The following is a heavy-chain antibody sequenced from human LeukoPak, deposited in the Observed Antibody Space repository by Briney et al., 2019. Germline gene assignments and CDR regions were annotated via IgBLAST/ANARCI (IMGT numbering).Heavy chain of an antibody. CDR3: ARERSSSWYGAFDI. D-gene: IGHD6-13*01. CDR2: IRNTDNTI. Sequence: PGRSLRLSCAASGFTFSSFEMHWVRQAPGKGLEWVSYIRNTDNTIYYSDSVKGRFTISRDNSKNTLYLQMNSLRAEDTAVYYCARERSSSWYGAFDIWGQGTMVTVSS. V-gene: IGHV3-48*03. CDR1: GFTFSSFE. J-gene: IGHJ3*02.